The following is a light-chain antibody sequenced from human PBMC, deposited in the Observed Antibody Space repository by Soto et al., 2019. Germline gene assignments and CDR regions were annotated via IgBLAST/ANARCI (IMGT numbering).Light chain of an antibody. CDR2: GAS. CDR3: QQYGSSPPT. V-gene: IGKV3-20*01. Sequence: EIVLTQSPGTLSLSPGERATLSCRASQSVSSNYLAWYQRKPGQAPRLLIYGASSRATGIPNRFSGSGSGTDFTLSITRLEPEDFVLYYCQQYGSSPPTFGQGTKVEIK. CDR1: QSVSSNY. J-gene: IGKJ1*01.